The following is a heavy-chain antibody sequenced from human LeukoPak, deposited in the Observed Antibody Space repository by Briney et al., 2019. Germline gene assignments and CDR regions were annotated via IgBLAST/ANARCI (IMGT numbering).Heavy chain of an antibody. CDR1: GGSFSGYY. J-gene: IGHJ6*02. V-gene: IGHV4-34*01. D-gene: IGHD3-3*01. Sequence: SETLSLSCAVYGGSFSGYYWSWIRQPPGKGLEWIGEINHSGSTNYNPSLKSRVTISVDTSKNQFSLKLSSVTAADTAVYYCARGGVFFGVVSNYYYYYYGMDVWGQGTTVTVS. CDR2: INHSGST. CDR3: ARGGVFFGVVSNYYYYYYGMDV.